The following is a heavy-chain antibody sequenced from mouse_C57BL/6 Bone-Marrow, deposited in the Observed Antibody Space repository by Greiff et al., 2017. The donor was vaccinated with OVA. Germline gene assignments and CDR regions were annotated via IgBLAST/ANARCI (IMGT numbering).Heavy chain of an antibody. CDR1: GYTFTSYW. V-gene: IGHV1-72*01. Sequence: VQLQQPGAELVKPGASVKLSCKASGYTFTSYWMHWVKQRPGRGLEWIGRIDPNSGGTKYNEKFKSKATLTVDKPSSTAYMQLSSLTSEDSAVYYCARGPYYDGSSCFDYWGQGTTLTVSS. D-gene: IGHD1-1*01. CDR3: ARGPYYDGSSCFDY. J-gene: IGHJ2*01. CDR2: IDPNSGGT.